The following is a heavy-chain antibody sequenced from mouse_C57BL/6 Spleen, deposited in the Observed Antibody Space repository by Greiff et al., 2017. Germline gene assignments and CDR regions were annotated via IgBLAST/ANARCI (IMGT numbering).Heavy chain of an antibody. V-gene: IGHV1-55*01. J-gene: IGHJ3*01. Sequence: QVHVKQPGAELVKPGASVKMSCKASGYTFTSYWITWVKQRPGQGLEWIGDIYPGSGSTNYNEKFKSKATLTVDPSSSTAYMQLSSLTSEDSAVYYCARGGTAQATFAYWGQGTLVTVSA. CDR3: ARGGTAQATFAY. D-gene: IGHD3-2*02. CDR2: IYPGSGST. CDR1: GYTFTSYW.